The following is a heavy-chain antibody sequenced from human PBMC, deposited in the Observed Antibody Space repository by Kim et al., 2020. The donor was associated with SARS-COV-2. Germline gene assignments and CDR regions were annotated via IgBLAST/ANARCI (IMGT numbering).Heavy chain of an antibody. J-gene: IGHJ6*02. V-gene: IGHV3-23*01. D-gene: IGHD2-21*02. CDR3: AKDTAPCGGDCYDYGMDV. CDR1: GFTFSSYA. CDR2: ISGSGGST. Sequence: GGSLRLSCAASGFTFSSYAMSWVRQAPGKGLEWVSAISGSGGSTYYADSVKGRFTISRDNSKNTLCLQMNSLRAEDTAVYYCAKDTAPCGGDCYDYGMDVWGQGTTVTVSS.